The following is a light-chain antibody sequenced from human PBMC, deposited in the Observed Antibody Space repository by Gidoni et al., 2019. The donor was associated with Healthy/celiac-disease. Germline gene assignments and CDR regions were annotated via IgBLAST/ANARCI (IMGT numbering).Light chain of an antibody. Sequence: DLLMTPSPDSPAVSLGERATINCKSSPGVLYSSNNKNYLAWYQQKPGQPPKLLIYWASTRESGVPDRFSGSGSGTDFTLTISSLQAEDVAVYYCQQYYSTPYTFGQGTKLEIK. V-gene: IGKV4-1*01. CDR3: QQYYSTPYT. CDR1: PGVLYSSNNKNY. CDR2: WAS. J-gene: IGKJ2*01.